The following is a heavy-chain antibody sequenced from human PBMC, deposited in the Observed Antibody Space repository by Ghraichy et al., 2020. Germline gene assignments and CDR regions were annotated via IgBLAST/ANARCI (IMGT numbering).Heavy chain of an antibody. V-gene: IGHV3-23*01. D-gene: IGHD2-21*02. CDR3: ARIALGGDNPDY. CDR2: INGGGGST. Sequence: VGSLRLSCAASGFTFNNYAMTWVRQAPGKGLEWVSAINGGGGSTYYADSVKGRFTISRDNSKNTLYLQINSLRAEDTALYFCARIALGGDNPDYWGQGTQVTVSS. J-gene: IGHJ4*02. CDR1: GFTFNNYA.